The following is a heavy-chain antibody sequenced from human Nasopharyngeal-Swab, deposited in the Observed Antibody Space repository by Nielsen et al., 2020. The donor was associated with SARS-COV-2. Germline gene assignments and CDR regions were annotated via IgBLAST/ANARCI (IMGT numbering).Heavy chain of an antibody. J-gene: IGHJ6*03. CDR2: ISYDGSNK. V-gene: IGHV3-30*18. Sequence: GESLKISYAASGFTFSSYGMHWVRQAPGKGLEWVAVISYDGSNKYYADSVKGRFTISRDNSKNTLYLQMNSLRAEDTAVYYCAKDGDGSGSYGDYYYYYMDVWGKGTTVTVSS. D-gene: IGHD3-10*01. CDR3: AKDGDGSGSYGDYYYYYMDV. CDR1: GFTFSSYG.